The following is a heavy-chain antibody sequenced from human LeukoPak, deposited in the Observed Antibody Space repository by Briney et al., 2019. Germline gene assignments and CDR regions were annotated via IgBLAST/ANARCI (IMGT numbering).Heavy chain of an antibody. D-gene: IGHD1-14*01. V-gene: IGHV1-2*02. Sequence: ASVKVSCKASGYTFSDYYMHWVRQAPGQGLEWMGWIDPDSGGTKYAQKFQDRVTMTSDTSISTAYMELSRLRSDDTAVYYCARDHLLFRQPPNWFDPWGQGTLVTVSS. CDR1: GYTFSDYY. CDR2: IDPDSGGT. J-gene: IGHJ5*02. CDR3: ARDHLLFRQPPNWFDP.